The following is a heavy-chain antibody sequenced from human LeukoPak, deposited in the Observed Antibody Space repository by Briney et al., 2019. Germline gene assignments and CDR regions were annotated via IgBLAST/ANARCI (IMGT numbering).Heavy chain of an antibody. Sequence: SQTLSLTCAISGDSLFTNSVAWNWIRKSPSRGLEWLGRTYYRSKWSFDYALSVKSRITISADTSKNHFSLQLSSVTPDDTALYYCARGKYTSFDNWGQGTLVTV. CDR3: ARGKYTSFDN. J-gene: IGHJ4*02. D-gene: IGHD2-2*01. V-gene: IGHV6-1*01. CDR1: GDSLFTNSVA. CDR2: TYYRSKWSF.